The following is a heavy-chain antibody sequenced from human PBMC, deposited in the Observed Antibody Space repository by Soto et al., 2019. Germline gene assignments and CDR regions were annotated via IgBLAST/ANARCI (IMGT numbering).Heavy chain of an antibody. J-gene: IGHJ6*02. CDR2: INAYNGNT. CDR3: ARGATHVLLWFGELLYGMDV. CDR1: GYTFTSYA. D-gene: IGHD3-10*01. V-gene: IGHV1-18*01. Sequence: ASVKVSCKASGYTFTSYAMHWVRQAPGQRLEWMGWINAYNGNTNYAQKLQGRVTMTTDTSTSTAYMELRSLRSDDTAVYYCARGATHVLLWFGELLYGMDVWGQGTTVTVSS.